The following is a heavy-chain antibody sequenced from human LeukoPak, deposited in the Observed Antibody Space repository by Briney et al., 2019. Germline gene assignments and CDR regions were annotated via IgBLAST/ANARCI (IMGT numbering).Heavy chain of an antibody. D-gene: IGHD2-15*01. CDR2: ISYDGSNK. CDR3: AKDILVYCSGGSCSWGDY. Sequence: GGTLRLSCAASGFTFSSYGMSWVRQAPGKGLEWVAVISYDGSNKYYADSVKGRFTISRDNSKNTLYLQMNSLRAEDTAVYYCAKDILVYCSGGSCSWGDYWGQGTLVTVSS. J-gene: IGHJ4*02. V-gene: IGHV3-30*18. CDR1: GFTFSSYG.